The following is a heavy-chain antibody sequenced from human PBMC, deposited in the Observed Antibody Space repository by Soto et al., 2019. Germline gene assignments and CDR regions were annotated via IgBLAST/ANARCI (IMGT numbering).Heavy chain of an antibody. CDR3: AKAMSRIQLWSTPQFDY. Sequence: SGGSLRLSCAASGFTFSSYGMHWVRQAPGKGLEWVAVISYDGSNKYYADSVKGRFTISRDNSKNTLYLQMNSLRAEDTSVYYCAKAMSRIQLWSTPQFDYWGQGTLVTVSS. V-gene: IGHV3-30*18. D-gene: IGHD5-18*01. CDR1: GFTFSSYG. CDR2: ISYDGSNK. J-gene: IGHJ4*02.